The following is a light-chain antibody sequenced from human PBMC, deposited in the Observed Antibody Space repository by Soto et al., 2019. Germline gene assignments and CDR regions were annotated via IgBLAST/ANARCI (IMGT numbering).Light chain of an antibody. Sequence: QSVLTQPPSASGTPGQRVTISCSGSSSNIGSNTVNWYQHLPGTAPKLLIYSNNQRPSGVPDRFSGSKSGTSASLAISGLQSEDEADYYCAVWDGGLNKVFGGGTKLTVL. V-gene: IGLV1-44*01. CDR2: SNN. CDR1: SSNIGSNT. CDR3: AVWDGGLNKV. J-gene: IGLJ3*02.